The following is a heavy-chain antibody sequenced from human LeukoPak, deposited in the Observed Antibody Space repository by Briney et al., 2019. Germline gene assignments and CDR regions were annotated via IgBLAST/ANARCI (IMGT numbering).Heavy chain of an antibody. CDR1: GGSINSSNW. D-gene: IGHD6-13*01. J-gene: IGHJ5*02. Sequence: SGTLSLTCAVSGGSINSSNWWSWVRQPPGKGLEWIGEIYHSGSTNYNPSLKSRVTISVDKSKNQFSLKLSSVTAADTAVYYCARDPGIAAGTNWFDPWGQGTLVTVSS. CDR2: IYHSGST. V-gene: IGHV4-4*02. CDR3: ARDPGIAAGTNWFDP.